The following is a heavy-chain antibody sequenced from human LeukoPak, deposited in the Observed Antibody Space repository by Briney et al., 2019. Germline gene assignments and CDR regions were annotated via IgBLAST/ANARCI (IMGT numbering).Heavy chain of an antibody. Sequence: PGGSLRLSCAASGXTFSTYWMHWVRQAPGKGLVWVSRIRGDGSSASYADSVKGRFTISRDNAKKTLYLQMNSLRAEDTAVYYCARGFQYGSSAGDYWGQGSMVTVSS. CDR1: GXTFSTYW. CDR2: IRGDGSSA. V-gene: IGHV3-74*01. CDR3: ARGFQYGSSAGDY. J-gene: IGHJ4*02. D-gene: IGHD3-22*01.